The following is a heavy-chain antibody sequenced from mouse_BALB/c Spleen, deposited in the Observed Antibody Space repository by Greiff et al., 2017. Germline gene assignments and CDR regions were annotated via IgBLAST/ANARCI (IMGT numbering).Heavy chain of an antibody. V-gene: IGHV2-9*02. CDR1: GFSLTSYG. CDR3: ATPGDYDPWFAY. D-gene: IGHD2-4*01. Sequence: VQLQESGPGLVAPSQSLSITCTVSGFSLTSYGVHWVRQPPGKGLEWLGVIWAGGSTNYNSALMSRLSISKDNSKSQVFLKMNSLQADDTAIYYCATPGDYDPWFAYWGQGTLVTVSA. J-gene: IGHJ3*01. CDR2: IWAGGST.